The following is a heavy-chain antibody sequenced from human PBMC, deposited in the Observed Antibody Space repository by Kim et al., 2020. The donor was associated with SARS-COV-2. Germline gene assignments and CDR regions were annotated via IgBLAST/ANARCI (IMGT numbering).Heavy chain of an antibody. CDR2: IDGSDGTT. J-gene: IGHJ4*02. V-gene: IGHV3-23*01. Sequence: GGSLRLSCTTSGFTFTGHAMSWVRQAPGKGLEWVSSIDGSDGTTYYVDSVRGRFTISRDDSKNTLYLQMSASGGDDTAVYYCMKGGWGWIWDHWGQGTLVTVSS. CDR3: MKGGWGWIWDH. CDR1: GFTFTGHA. D-gene: IGHD2-21*01.